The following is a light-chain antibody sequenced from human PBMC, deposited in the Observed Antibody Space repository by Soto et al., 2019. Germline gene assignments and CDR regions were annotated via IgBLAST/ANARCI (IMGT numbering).Light chain of an antibody. Sequence: EIVLTQSPGTLSLSPGDTATLSCRASQSVSNSYLAWYQQKPGQAPRLLIYGASSRATGIPVRFSGSGSGTDFTLTISRLEPEDFAVYYCQQYDSSPKTFGQGTRVDIK. J-gene: IGKJ1*01. CDR2: GAS. CDR1: QSVSNSY. V-gene: IGKV3-20*01. CDR3: QQYDSSPKT.